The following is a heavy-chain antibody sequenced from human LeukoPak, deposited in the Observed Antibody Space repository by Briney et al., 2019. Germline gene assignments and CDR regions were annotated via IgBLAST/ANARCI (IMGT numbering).Heavy chain of an antibody. D-gene: IGHD4-17*01. CDR2: VYYSGST. Sequence: NPSETLSLTCTVSGGSISSYYWSWIRQPPGKGLEWIGYVYYSGSTNYNPSLNSRVTISIDTSKNQFSLRLSSVTAADTAVYYCAKGGDYGSINWFDPWGQGTLVTVSS. CDR3: AKGGDYGSINWFDP. J-gene: IGHJ5*02. V-gene: IGHV4-59*01. CDR1: GGSISSYY.